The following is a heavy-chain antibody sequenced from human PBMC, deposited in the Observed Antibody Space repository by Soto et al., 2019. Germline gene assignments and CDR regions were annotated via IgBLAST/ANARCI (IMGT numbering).Heavy chain of an antibody. Sequence: QVQLVQSGAEVKKPGASVKVSCKASGYTFTGYYMHWVRQAPGQGLEWMGWINPNSGGTNYAQTFQGWVTMTRDTSISTAYMELSRLRSDDTAVYYCASQGIAVAGTTFYYWGQGTLVTVSS. CDR3: ASQGIAVAGTTFYY. CDR1: GYTFTGYY. D-gene: IGHD6-19*01. V-gene: IGHV1-2*04. J-gene: IGHJ4*02. CDR2: INPNSGGT.